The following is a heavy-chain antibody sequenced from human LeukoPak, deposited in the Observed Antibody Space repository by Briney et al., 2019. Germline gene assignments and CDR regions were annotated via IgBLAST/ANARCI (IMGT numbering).Heavy chain of an antibody. Sequence: GGSLRLSCAASGFTFSSYAMHWVRQAPGKGLEWVAVISYDGSNKYHADSVKGRFTISRDNSKNTLYLQMNSLRAEDTAVYYCARDAAYFDYWGQGTLVTVSS. CDR1: GFTFSSYA. CDR3: ARDAAYFDY. CDR2: ISYDGSNK. V-gene: IGHV3-30-3*01. J-gene: IGHJ4*02.